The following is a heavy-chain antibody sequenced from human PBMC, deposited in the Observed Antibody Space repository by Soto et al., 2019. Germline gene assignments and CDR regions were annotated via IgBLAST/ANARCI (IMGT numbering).Heavy chain of an antibody. V-gene: IGHV1-3*01. CDR2: INAGNGNT. Sequence: GASVKVSCKESGYSFTSYYMQWLRQAPGQKLEWMGWINAGNGNTNYSQKFQGRVTITRDTSASTAYMELSSMRSEDTVEYYGGRDKITRILDYWGQGTLVTVSS. D-gene: IGHD1-20*01. CDR3: GRDKITRILDY. CDR1: GYSFTSYY. J-gene: IGHJ4*02.